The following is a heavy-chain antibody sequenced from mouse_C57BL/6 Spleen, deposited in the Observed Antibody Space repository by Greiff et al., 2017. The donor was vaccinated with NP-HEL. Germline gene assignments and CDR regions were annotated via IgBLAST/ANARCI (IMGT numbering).Heavy chain of an antibody. V-gene: IGHV1-81*01. CDR2: IYPRSGNT. J-gene: IGHJ1*03. CDR1: GYTFTSYG. CDR3: ARGATVVEGGYFDV. Sequence: QQSGAELARPGASVKLSCKASGYTFTSYGISWVKQRTGQGLEWIGEIYPRSGNTYYNEKFKGKATLTADKSSSTAYMELRSLTSEDSAVYFCARGATVVEGGYFDVWGTGTTVTVSS. D-gene: IGHD1-1*01.